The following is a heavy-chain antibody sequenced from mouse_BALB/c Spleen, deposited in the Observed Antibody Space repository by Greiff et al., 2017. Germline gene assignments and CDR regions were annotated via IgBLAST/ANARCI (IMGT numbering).Heavy chain of an antibody. CDR3: ANYFDY. J-gene: IGHJ2*01. Sequence: EVKLMESGPGLVKPSQSLSLTCTVTGYSITSDYAWNWIRQFPGNKLEWMGYISYSGSTSYNPSLKSRISITRDTSKNQFFLQLNSVTTEDTATYYCANYFDYWGQGTTLTVSS. CDR1: GYSITSDYA. CDR2: ISYSGST. V-gene: IGHV3-2*02.